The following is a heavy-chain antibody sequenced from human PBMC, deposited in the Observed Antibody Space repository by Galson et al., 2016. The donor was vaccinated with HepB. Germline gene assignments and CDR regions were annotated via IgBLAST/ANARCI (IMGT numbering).Heavy chain of an antibody. J-gene: IGHJ3*01. CDR2: ISWSGDST. D-gene: IGHD2-21*02. V-gene: IGHV3-20*04. CDR3: VKATYCGWYCFLSAFDV. CDR1: GFTFQDYG. Sequence: SLRLSCAASGFTFQDYGMNWVRQVPGKGLVWVSGISWSGDSTGYADAVKGRFTIYRDNDKNSLYLQMNSLSVEDTALYYCVKATYCGWYCFLSAFDVWGHGIMVTVSS.